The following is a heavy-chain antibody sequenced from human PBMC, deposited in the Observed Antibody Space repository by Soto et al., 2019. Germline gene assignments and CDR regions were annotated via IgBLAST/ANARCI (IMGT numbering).Heavy chain of an antibody. J-gene: IGHJ4*02. CDR1: GFTLSNYW. Sequence: GGPLRLSCAASGFTLSNYWMTWVRQAPGKGLEWVANINKDGSQKSYVDSVKGRFTIARDNGQNSLSLQINSLRVEDTAVYYCVRELGLAYWGQGALVTVSS. CDR3: VRELGLAY. D-gene: IGHD7-27*01. V-gene: IGHV3-7*03. CDR2: INKDGSQK.